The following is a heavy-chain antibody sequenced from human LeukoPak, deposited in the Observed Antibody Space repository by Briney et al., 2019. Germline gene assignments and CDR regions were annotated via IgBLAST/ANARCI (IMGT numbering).Heavy chain of an antibody. CDR1: GFSLSTSGVG. Sequence: SGPTLVNPTQTLTLTCTFSGFSLSTSGVGVGWIRQPPGKALEWLALIYWDDDKRYSPSLKSRLTITKDTSKNQVVLTMTNMDPVDTATYYCAHIRPPYSSSFTLNWFDPWGQGTLVTVSS. J-gene: IGHJ5*02. CDR2: IYWDDDK. CDR3: AHIRPPYSSSFTLNWFDP. V-gene: IGHV2-5*02. D-gene: IGHD6-13*01.